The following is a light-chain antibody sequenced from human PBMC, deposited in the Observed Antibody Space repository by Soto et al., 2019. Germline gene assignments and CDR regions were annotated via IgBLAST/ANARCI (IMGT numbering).Light chain of an antibody. Sequence: DIQMTQSPSSLSASVGDRVTITCRASQGILSFLNWYQQTPGKAPKLLIYAASSLHTGVPSRFSGSGSGTDFTLTSSRLQPEDVATYYRQHSYSSITFGQGTRLEIK. J-gene: IGKJ5*01. CDR3: QHSYSSIT. CDR1: QGILSF. V-gene: IGKV1-39*01. CDR2: AAS.